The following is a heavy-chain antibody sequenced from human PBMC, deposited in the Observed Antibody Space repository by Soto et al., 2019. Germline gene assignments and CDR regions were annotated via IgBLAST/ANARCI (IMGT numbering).Heavy chain of an antibody. V-gene: IGHV4-39*01. CDR1: SDSVSSISYT. D-gene: IGHD2-2*01. CDR2: IYSSGST. Sequence: PSETLSLTXTVSSDSVSSISYTWGWIRQPPGKGPEWIGSIYSSGSTYYNPSLNSRVTVSVDTSKNQFSLKVTSVTAADTAVYYCARLYGYCIRNSCHGHYAMDVWGQGTTVTVSS. CDR3: ARLYGYCIRNSCHGHYAMDV. J-gene: IGHJ6*02.